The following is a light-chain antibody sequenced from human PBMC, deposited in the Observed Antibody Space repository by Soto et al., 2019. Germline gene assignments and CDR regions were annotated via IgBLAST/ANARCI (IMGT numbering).Light chain of an antibody. Sequence: EIVLTQSPATLSLSPGERATLSCRASQSVTSYLAWYQQKPGQAPRXLIYDVSNRASGIPARFSGSGSETDLTITISSLQPEDFEVYYCQQRSDWPLTFGQGTRLEIK. J-gene: IGKJ5*01. CDR2: DVS. CDR3: QQRSDWPLT. CDR1: QSVTSY. V-gene: IGKV3-11*01.